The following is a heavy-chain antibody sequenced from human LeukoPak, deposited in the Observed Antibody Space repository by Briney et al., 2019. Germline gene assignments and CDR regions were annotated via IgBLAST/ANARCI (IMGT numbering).Heavy chain of an antibody. CDR1: GFTFSSYA. CDR2: ISGSGGST. CDR3: AKPGLALRYYFDY. D-gene: IGHD3/OR15-3a*01. V-gene: IGHV3-23*01. J-gene: IGHJ4*02. Sequence: GGSLRLSCAASGFTFSSYAMSWVRQAPGKGLEWFSAISGSGGSTYYADSVKGRFTISRDNSKNTLYLQMNSLRAEDTAVYYCAKPGLALRYYFDYWGQGTLVTVSS.